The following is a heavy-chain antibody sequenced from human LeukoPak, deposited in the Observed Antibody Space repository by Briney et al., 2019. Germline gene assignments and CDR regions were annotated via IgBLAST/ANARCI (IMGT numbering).Heavy chain of an antibody. Sequence: SGPTLVKPTQTLTLTCTFSGYSLRTGGVDVAWIRQPQGKALEWLSLIYLDDDKRYSPSLKSRLTITKDTSQNQVVLTITNLDPVDTATYYCVYIGIQLWSYINWGQGTLVTVSS. CDR2: IYLDDDK. D-gene: IGHD5-18*01. J-gene: IGHJ4*02. V-gene: IGHV2-5*02. CDR1: GYSLRTGGVD. CDR3: VYIGIQLWSYIN.